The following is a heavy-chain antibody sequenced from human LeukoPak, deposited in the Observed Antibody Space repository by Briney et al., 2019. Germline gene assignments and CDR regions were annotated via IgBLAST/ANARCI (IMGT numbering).Heavy chain of an antibody. V-gene: IGHV3-53*01. Sequence: GGSLRLSCAASGFTVSSNYMSWVRQAPGKGLEWVSVIYSGGSTYYADSVKGRFTISRDNSKNTLYLQMNSLRAEDTAVYYCAELGITMIGGVWGKGTTVTVSS. CDR3: AELGITMIGGV. CDR2: IYSGGST. D-gene: IGHD3-10*02. J-gene: IGHJ6*04. CDR1: GFTVSSNY.